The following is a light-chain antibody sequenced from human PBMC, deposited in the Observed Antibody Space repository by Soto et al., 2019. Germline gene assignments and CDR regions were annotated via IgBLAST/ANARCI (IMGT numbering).Light chain of an antibody. J-gene: IGKJ5*01. CDR3: MQALQTSIT. V-gene: IGKV2-28*01. CDR2: LGS. Sequence: DIVMTQSPLSLPVTPGEPASISCRSSQSLLHSNGYNYLDWYLQKPGQSPQLLIYLGSNRASGAPDRFSGSGSGTDFTLKISRVEAEDVGVYYCMQALQTSITFGQGTRLEI. CDR1: QSLLHSNGYNY.